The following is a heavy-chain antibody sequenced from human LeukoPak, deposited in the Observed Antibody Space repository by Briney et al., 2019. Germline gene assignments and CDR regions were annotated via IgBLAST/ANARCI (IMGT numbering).Heavy chain of an antibody. CDR1: VYTFTGYY. Sequence: ASVKVSCKASVYTFTGYYMHWVRQAPGQGLEWMGWINPNSGGTNYAQKFQGRVTMTRDTSISTAYMELSRLRSDDTAVYYCAREIAVAVPSDSGGFDYWGQGTLVTVSS. V-gene: IGHV1-2*02. CDR3: AREIAVAVPSDSGGFDY. J-gene: IGHJ4*02. CDR2: INPNSGGT. D-gene: IGHD6-19*01.